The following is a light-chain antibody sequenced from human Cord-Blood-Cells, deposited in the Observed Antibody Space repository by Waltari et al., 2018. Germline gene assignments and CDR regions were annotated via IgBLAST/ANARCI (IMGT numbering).Light chain of an antibody. J-gene: IGKJ3*01. Sequence: EIVLTQSPATLSLSPGERATLSCRASQSVSSYLAWYQQKPGQAPRLLIYDASNRATGITARFSGSGSGTDFTLTIGSLEPEDFAVYYCQQRSNWPLFTFGPGTKVDIK. V-gene: IGKV3-11*01. CDR2: DAS. CDR1: QSVSSY. CDR3: QQRSNWPLFT.